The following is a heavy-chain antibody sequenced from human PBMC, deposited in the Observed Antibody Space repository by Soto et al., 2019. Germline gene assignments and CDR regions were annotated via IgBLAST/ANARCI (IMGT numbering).Heavy chain of an antibody. CDR3: TTDPGGGVTPREVPDY. Sequence: WRSLRLSCAASVLTLRSYGMHWVRQNPGKGLLGVAVIWYDGSNKYYADSVKGRFTISRDNSKNTLYLQMNSLKTEDTAVYYCTTDPGGGVTPREVPDYWGQGNLVTVSS. V-gene: IGHV3-33*01. D-gene: IGHD3-16*01. CDR1: VLTLRSYG. J-gene: IGHJ4*02. CDR2: IWYDGSNK.